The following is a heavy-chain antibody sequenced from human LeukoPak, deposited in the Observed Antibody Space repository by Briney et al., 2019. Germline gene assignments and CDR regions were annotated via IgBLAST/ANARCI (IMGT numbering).Heavy chain of an antibody. CDR2: ISSSGSTI. CDR3: ARDGPYDSSGYFDF. V-gene: IGHV3-48*03. J-gene: IGHJ4*02. CDR1: GFTFRSYE. Sequence: PGGSLRLSCAASGFTFRSYEMNWVRQAPGRGLEWISYISSSGSTIYYADSVKGRFTISRDNAKNSLYLQMNSLRAEDTAVYYCARDGPYDSSGYFDFGGQGTPVTVSS. D-gene: IGHD3-22*01.